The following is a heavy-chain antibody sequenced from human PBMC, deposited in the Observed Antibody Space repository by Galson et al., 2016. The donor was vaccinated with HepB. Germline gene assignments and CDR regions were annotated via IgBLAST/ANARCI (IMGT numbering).Heavy chain of an antibody. CDR3: AALRNWGSFPY. D-gene: IGHD7-27*01. Sequence: SETLSLTCAVYGGSFSGYYWTWIRQPPGRGLEWIGEINHRGITKYNSSLKSRLTISVDTSRNQFSLRVSSVTAADTAVYFCAALRNWGSFPYWGQGTQVTVSS. CDR1: GGSFSGYY. V-gene: IGHV4-34*01. J-gene: IGHJ4*02. CDR2: INHRGIT.